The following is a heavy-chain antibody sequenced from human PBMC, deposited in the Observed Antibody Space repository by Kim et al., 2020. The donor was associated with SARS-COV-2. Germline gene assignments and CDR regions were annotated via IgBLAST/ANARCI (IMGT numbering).Heavy chain of an antibody. Sequence: SETLSLTCTVSGGSISSSSYYWGWIRQPPGKGLEWIGSIYYSGSTYYNPSLKSRVTISVDTSKNQFSLKLSSVTAADTAVYYCATGNGYYYGSGSSPHNWFDPWGQGTLVTVSS. CDR1: GGSISSSSYY. CDR2: IYYSGST. D-gene: IGHD3-10*01. J-gene: IGHJ5*02. V-gene: IGHV4-39*07. CDR3: ATGNGYYYGSGSSPHNWFDP.